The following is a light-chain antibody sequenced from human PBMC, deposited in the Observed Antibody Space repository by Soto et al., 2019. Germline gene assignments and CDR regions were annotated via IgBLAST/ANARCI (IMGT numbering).Light chain of an antibody. Sequence: DIVMTQSPDSLAVSLGERATINCKSSQNVLYSSNNNNYLAWYQQKPGQPPKLLIFWASTRESGVPDRFCGSGSATDFTLTISSLQAEDVAVYYCQQYYSTPFTFGPGTKVDIK. J-gene: IGKJ3*01. CDR3: QQYYSTPFT. CDR2: WAS. V-gene: IGKV4-1*01. CDR1: QNVLYSSNNNNY.